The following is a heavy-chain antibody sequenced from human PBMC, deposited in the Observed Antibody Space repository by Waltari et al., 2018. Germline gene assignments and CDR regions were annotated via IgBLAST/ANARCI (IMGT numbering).Heavy chain of an antibody. CDR1: GDSMSSNNW. J-gene: IGHJ4*02. D-gene: IGHD2-15*01. CDR3: ARDRGRGLYLDS. Sequence: GPGLVKPSGTLSLTCTVSGDSMSSNNWWSWVRQPPEKGLEWIGQSHRSGRTNYNPSLESRVSISLDTANKQLSLKVTSTTAADTAVYYCARDRGRGLYLDSWGQGILATVSP. V-gene: IGHV4-4*02. CDR2: SHRSGRT.